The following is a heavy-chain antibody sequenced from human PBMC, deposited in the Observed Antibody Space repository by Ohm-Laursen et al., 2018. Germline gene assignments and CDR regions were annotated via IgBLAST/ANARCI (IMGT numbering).Heavy chain of an antibody. Sequence: SETLSLTCAVYGGSFNGYFWSWVRQPPGKGLEWIGEIDYSGSTDYNPTLRSRVTISVDTSKNQFSLRLNYVTAADTAMYYCARALVGATPYFDYWGQGTLVTVSS. V-gene: IGHV4-34*01. D-gene: IGHD1-26*01. CDR1: GGSFNGYF. CDR2: IDYSGST. CDR3: ARALVGATPYFDY. J-gene: IGHJ4*02.